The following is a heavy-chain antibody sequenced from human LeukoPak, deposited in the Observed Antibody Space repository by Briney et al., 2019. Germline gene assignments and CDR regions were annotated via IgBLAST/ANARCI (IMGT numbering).Heavy chain of an antibody. CDR1: GGSISSSSYY. CDR2: IYYSGST. CDR3: ASSTNYDFWSGYYGFDY. V-gene: IGHV4-39*01. J-gene: IGHJ4*02. Sequence: SETLSLTCTVSGGSISSSSYYWGWIRQPPGKGLEWIGSIYYSGSTYYNPSLKSRVTISVDTSKNQFPLKLSSVTAADTAVYYCASSTNYDFWSGYYGFDYWGQGTLVTASS. D-gene: IGHD3-3*01.